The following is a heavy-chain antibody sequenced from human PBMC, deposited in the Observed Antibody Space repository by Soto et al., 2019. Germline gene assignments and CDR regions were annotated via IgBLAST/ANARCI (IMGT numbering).Heavy chain of an antibody. CDR3: CRTTITGIAVAGIGTATGYYGMDV. V-gene: IGHV1-69*13. CDR1: GGTFSSYA. CDR2: IIPIFGTA. J-gene: IGHJ6*02. Sequence: ASVKVSCKASGGTFSSYAISWVRQAPGQGLEWMGGIIPIFGTANYAQKFQGRVTITADESTSTAYMELSSLRSEDTAVYYCCRTTITGIAVAGIGTATGYYGMDVWGQGTTVTVSS. D-gene: IGHD6-19*01.